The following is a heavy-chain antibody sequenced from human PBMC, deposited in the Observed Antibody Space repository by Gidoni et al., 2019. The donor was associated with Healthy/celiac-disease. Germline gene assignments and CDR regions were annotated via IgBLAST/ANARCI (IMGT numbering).Heavy chain of an antibody. CDR1: GGSFSGYY. CDR2: INHSGST. J-gene: IGHJ5*02. V-gene: IGHV4-34*01. Sequence: QVQLQQWGAGLLTPSETLSLTCAVYGGSFSGYYWSWIRQPPGKGLEWIGEINHSGSTNYNPSLKSRVTISVDTSKNQFSLKLSSVTAADTAVYYCARGSSSSGSNWFDPWGQGTLVTVSS. CDR3: ARGSSSSGSNWFDP. D-gene: IGHD3-22*01.